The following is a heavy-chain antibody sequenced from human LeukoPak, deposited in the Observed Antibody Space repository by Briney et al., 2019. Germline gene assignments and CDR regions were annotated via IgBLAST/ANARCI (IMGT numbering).Heavy chain of an antibody. CDR2: INHIGST. J-gene: IGHJ6*02. CDR1: GGSFSGYY. D-gene: IGHD6-19*01. Sequence: SETLSLTCAVYGGSFSGYYWSWIRQPPGKGLEWIGEINHIGSTNYNPSLKSRVTISVDTSKNQFSLKLSSVTTADTAVYYCARRSYSSGWDYYYYGMDVWGQGTTVTVSS. V-gene: IGHV4-34*01. CDR3: ARRSYSSGWDYYYYGMDV.